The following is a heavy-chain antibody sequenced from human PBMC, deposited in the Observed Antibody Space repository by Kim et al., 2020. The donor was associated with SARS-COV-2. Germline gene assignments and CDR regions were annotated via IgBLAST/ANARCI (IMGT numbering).Heavy chain of an antibody. Sequence: ASVKVSCKASGYTFTSYYMHWVRQAPGQGLEWMGIINPSGGSTSYAQKFQGRVTMTRDTSTSTVYMELSSLRSEDTAVYYCARYRMVRGVIVDAFDIWGQGTMVTVSS. D-gene: IGHD3-10*01. V-gene: IGHV1-46*01. CDR2: INPSGGST. CDR3: ARYRMVRGVIVDAFDI. CDR1: GYTFTSYY. J-gene: IGHJ3*02.